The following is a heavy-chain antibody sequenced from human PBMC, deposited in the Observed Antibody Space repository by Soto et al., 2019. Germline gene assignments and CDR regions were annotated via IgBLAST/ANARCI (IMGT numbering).Heavy chain of an antibody. CDR3: ARGSVRYGDYGNYFDY. Sequence: SETLSLTCTVSGGSISSYYWSWIRQPPGKGLEWIGYIYYSGSTNYNPSLKSRVTISVDTSKNQFSLKLSSVTAADTAVYYCARGSVRYGDYGNYFDYWGQGTLVTVSS. V-gene: IGHV4-59*01. D-gene: IGHD4-17*01. CDR2: IYYSGST. CDR1: GGSISSYY. J-gene: IGHJ4*02.